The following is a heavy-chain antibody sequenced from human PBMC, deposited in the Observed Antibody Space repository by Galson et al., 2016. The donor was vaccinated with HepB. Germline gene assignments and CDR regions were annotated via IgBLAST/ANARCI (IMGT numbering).Heavy chain of an antibody. CDR3: ARNERRWLHSPYYFDS. CDR2: IYYAGTT. CDR1: GGSVSSSTHY. Sequence: SETLSLTCTVSGGSVSSSTHYWAWIRQPPGKGLEYIGSIYYAGTTYYKPSLTSRVTITVDTSKNQFSLKLSSVTAADTAVYYCARNERRWLHSPYYFDSWGQGTLVTVSS. V-gene: IGHV4-39*01. J-gene: IGHJ4*02. D-gene: IGHD5-24*01.